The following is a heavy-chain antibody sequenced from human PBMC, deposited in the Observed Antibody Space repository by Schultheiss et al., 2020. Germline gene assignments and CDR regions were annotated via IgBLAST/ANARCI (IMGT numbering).Heavy chain of an antibody. D-gene: IGHD4-17*01. Sequence: GGSLRLSCAASGFTFDDYAMHWVRQTPGKGLEWVSAISSNGGSTYYANSVKGRFTISRDNSKNTLYLQMGSLRAEDMAVYYCARGIGTTVTTYYYYYYGMDVWGQGPTVTVSS. CDR2: ISSNGGST. CDR1: GFTFDDYA. V-gene: IGHV3-64*01. CDR3: ARGIGTTVTTYYYYYYGMDV. J-gene: IGHJ6*02.